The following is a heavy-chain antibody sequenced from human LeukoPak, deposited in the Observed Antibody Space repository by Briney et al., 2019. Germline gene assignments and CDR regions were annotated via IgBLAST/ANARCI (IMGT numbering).Heavy chain of an antibody. CDR1: GGTFSSYA. J-gene: IGHJ6*03. Sequence: ASVKVSCKASGGTFSSYAISWVRQAPGQGLEWMGGIIPIFGTANYVQKFQGRVTITTDESTSTAYMELSSLRSEDTAVYYCARVSCSGGSCDYYYYMDVWGKGTTVTVSS. CDR2: IIPIFGTA. D-gene: IGHD2-15*01. V-gene: IGHV1-69*05. CDR3: ARVSCSGGSCDYYYYMDV.